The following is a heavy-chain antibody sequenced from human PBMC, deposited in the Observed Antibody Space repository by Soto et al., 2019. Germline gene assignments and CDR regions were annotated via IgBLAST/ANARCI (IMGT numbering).Heavy chain of an antibody. J-gene: IGHJ5*02. CDR3: VSQYCPDGVCYLHDGWFDP. CDR2: LYYSGTT. CDR1: GASITSDDYY. Sequence: PSETLSLTCTVSGASITSDDYYWTWIRQPPGKALEWIGYLYYSGTTFYNPSLDSRLTISADTSKNQFSLRLNSVTAADTAVYHCVSQYCPDGVCYLHDGWFDPWGQGILVTVSS. V-gene: IGHV4-30-4*01. D-gene: IGHD2-8*01.